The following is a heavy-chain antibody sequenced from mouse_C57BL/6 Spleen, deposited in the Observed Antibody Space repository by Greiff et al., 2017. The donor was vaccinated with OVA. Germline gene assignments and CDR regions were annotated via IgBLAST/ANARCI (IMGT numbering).Heavy chain of an antibody. V-gene: IGHV1-22*01. Sequence: VQLQQSGPELVKPGASVKMSCKASGYTFTDYNMHWVKQSHGKSLEWIGYINPNTGGTSYNQKFKGKATLTVNKSSSTAYMELRSLTSEDSAFYDCAKRDPGLYAMDYWGQGTSVTVSS. CDR2: INPNTGGT. CDR1: GYTFTDYN. D-gene: IGHD3-2*02. J-gene: IGHJ4*01. CDR3: AKRDPGLYAMDY.